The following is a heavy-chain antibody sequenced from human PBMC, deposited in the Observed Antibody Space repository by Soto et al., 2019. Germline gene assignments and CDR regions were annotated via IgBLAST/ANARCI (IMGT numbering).Heavy chain of an antibody. CDR2: ISSSSSTI. D-gene: IGHD1-7*01. CDR1: GFTFSSYS. J-gene: IGHJ6*03. CDR3: ARLGGTTREYYYYYMDV. Sequence: GGSLRLSCAASGFTFSSYSMNWVRQAPGKGLEWVSYISSSSSTIYYADSVKGRFTISRDNAKNSLYLQMNSLRAEDTAVYYCARLGGTTREYYYYYMDVWGKGTTVTVSS. V-gene: IGHV3-48*01.